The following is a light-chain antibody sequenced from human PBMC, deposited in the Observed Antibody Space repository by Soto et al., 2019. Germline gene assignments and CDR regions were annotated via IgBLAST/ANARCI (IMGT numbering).Light chain of an antibody. Sequence: DIQMTQSPSSVSASVGDRVTITCRASQVISTWLAWYQQKPGKAPKLLIFGATSLQSGVPSRFSGSGFGTDFTRTISSLQPEDFATYYCQQANSFPFTFGPGTKVDIK. CDR3: QQANSFPFT. V-gene: IGKV1-12*01. CDR2: GAT. CDR1: QVISTW. J-gene: IGKJ3*01.